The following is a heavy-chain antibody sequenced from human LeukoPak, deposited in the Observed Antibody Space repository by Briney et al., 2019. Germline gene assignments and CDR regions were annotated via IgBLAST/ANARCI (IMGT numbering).Heavy chain of an antibody. J-gene: IGHJ4*02. CDR3: ARYVLR. D-gene: IGHD3-16*01. V-gene: IGHV4-31*03. CDR1: GGSITSGGYY. Sequence: PSETLSLTCTVSGGSITSGGYYWTWIRQRPGKGLEWIGYIYKTGSTYYNPSLKSRVTMSVDTSRNQFSLKLNSVTAADTAVYYCARYVLRWGQGTLVTVSS. CDR2: IYKTGST.